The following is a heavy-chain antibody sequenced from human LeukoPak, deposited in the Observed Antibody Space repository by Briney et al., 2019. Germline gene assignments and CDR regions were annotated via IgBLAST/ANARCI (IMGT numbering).Heavy chain of an antibody. Sequence: GGSLRLSCAASEFTFSSYWMTWVRQAPGMGLEWVANIKQDGSEKYYVDSVRGRFTISRDNAKNSLYLQMNSLRAEDTAVYYCAKEGAVSLYYYMDVWGKGTTVTISS. CDR2: IKQDGSEK. J-gene: IGHJ6*03. D-gene: IGHD3-16*01. CDR3: AKEGAVSLYYYMDV. CDR1: EFTFSSYW. V-gene: IGHV3-7*01.